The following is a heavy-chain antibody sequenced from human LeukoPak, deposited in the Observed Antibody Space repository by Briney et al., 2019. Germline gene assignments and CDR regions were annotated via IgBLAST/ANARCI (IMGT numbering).Heavy chain of an antibody. V-gene: IGHV4-39*01. CDR2: LYYSGST. D-gene: IGHD1-26*01. CDR3: ARQGGSPDWFDP. CDR1: GGSISSSAYY. J-gene: IGHJ5*02. Sequence: PPETLSLTCTVSGGSISSSAYYWGWIRQPPGKGLEWIGSLYYSGSTYYNPSLKSRVTISVDTSKKQFSLKLTSVTAADTAVYYCARQGGSPDWFDPWGQGTLVTVSS.